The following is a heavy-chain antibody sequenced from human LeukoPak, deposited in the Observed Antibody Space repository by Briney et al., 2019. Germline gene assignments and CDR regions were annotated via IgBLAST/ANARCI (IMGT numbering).Heavy chain of an antibody. J-gene: IGHJ4*02. CDR3: ARPPSGEIQDYFDY. CDR1: GGSISSSSYY. CDR2: IYYSGST. D-gene: IGHD4-17*01. V-gene: IGHV4-39*01. Sequence: SETLSLTCTVSGGSISSSSYYWGWIRPPPGKGLEWIGSIYYSGSTYYNPSLKSRVTISVDTSKNQFALKLSSVTAADTAVYYCARPPSGEIQDYFDYWGQGTLVTVSS.